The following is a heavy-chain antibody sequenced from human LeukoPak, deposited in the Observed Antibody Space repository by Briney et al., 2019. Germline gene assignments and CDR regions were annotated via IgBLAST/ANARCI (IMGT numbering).Heavy chain of an antibody. V-gene: IGHV3-30*04. CDR3: ARGNSSRWYYFDY. J-gene: IGHJ4*02. Sequence: GGSLRLSCAASGFTFSSYAMHWVRQAPGKGLEWVAVISYDGSNKYYADSVKGRFTISRDNSKNTLYLQMNSLRAEDTAVYYCARGNSSRWYYFDYWGQGTLVTVSS. D-gene: IGHD6-19*01. CDR2: ISYDGSNK. CDR1: GFTFSSYA.